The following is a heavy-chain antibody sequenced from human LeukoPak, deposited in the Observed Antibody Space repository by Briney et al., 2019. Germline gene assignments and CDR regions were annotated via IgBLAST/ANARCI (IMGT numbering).Heavy chain of an antibody. V-gene: IGHV1-2*02. D-gene: IGHD6-19*01. Sequence: GASVKVSCKASGYTFTGYYMHWVRQAPGEGLEWMGWINPNSGGTKYAQKFQGRVTMTRDTSINTAYMEVRRLTSDDTAVYYCARERGTLAVAGDAVDIWGQGTMVTVSS. CDR1: GYTFTGYY. CDR2: INPNSGGT. J-gene: IGHJ3*02. CDR3: ARERGTLAVAGDAVDI.